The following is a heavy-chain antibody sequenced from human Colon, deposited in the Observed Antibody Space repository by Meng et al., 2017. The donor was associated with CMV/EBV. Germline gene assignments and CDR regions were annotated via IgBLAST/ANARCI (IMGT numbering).Heavy chain of an antibody. CDR3: ARQNNDRLQYDYSGYYVGYFDF. CDR1: YY. J-gene: IGHJ4*02. CDR2: SDHSWST. Sequence: YYWTWIRQQPGKGIEWIGHSDHSWSTHVNQSLRSRGSLSVDTSKNQFSLRVTSVTAADTAVYFCARQNNDRLQYDYSGYYVGYFDFWGQGTLVTVSS. V-gene: IGHV4-31*02. D-gene: IGHD3-3*01.